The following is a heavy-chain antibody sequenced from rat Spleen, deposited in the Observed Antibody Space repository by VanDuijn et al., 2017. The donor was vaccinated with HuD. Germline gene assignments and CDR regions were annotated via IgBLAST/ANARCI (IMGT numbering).Heavy chain of an antibody. CDR3: VRQDTSGYSNWFTY. D-gene: IGHD4-3*01. CDR2: ISSDGGRN. J-gene: IGHJ3*01. Sequence: EVQLVESGGGLVQPGRSMKLSCAASGFTFSNYHMAWVRQAPTKGLEWVATISSDGGRNFYRDSVKGRFTISRENAESTLYLLMDGLRSEDTATYYCVRQDTSGYSNWFTYWGQGTLVTVSS. V-gene: IGHV5-25*01. CDR1: GFTFSNYH.